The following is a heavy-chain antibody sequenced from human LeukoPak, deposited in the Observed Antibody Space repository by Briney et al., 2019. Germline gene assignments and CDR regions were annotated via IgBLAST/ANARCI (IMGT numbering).Heavy chain of an antibody. D-gene: IGHD2-21*02. V-gene: IGHV3-30*18. CDR2: ISYDGSNK. J-gene: IGHJ1*01. CDR3: AKLPSMYCGGDCYTEYFQH. Sequence: PEGSLRLSCAASGFTFSSYGMHWVRQAPGKGLEWVAVISYDGSNKYYADSVKGRFTISRDNSKNTLYLQMNSLRAEDTAVYYCAKLPSMYCGGDCYTEYFQHWGQGTLVTVSS. CDR1: GFTFSSYG.